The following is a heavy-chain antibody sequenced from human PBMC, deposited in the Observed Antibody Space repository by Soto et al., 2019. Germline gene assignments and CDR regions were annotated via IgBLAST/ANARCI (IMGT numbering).Heavy chain of an antibody. Sequence: QVQLRASGPGLVKPSQTLSLTCTVSGGSINSGGYYWNWIRQPPGKVLEWLGYMYYSGRTYYNPFLSTRVIISADASEHHGSLKLSSVTAADTAVSFCSRGYRQSGYSSSWVFDYWGQGALVNVSS. V-gene: IGHV4-31*03. D-gene: IGHD6-13*01. J-gene: IGHJ4*02. CDR3: SRGYRQSGYSSSWVFDY. CDR2: MYYSGRT. CDR1: GGSINSGGYY.